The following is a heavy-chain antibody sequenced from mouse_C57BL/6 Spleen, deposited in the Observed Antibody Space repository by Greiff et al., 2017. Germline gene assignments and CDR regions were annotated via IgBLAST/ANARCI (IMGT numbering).Heavy chain of an antibody. Sequence: EVKVEESGGGLVKPGGSLKLSCAASGFTFSSCAMSWVRQTPEKRLEWVATISDGGSYTYYPDNVKGRFTISRDNAKNNLYLQMSHLKSEDTAMYYCARDRDYYYFDYWGQGTTLTVSS. CDR2: ISDGGSYT. CDR3: ARDRDYYYFDY. V-gene: IGHV5-4*01. CDR1: GFTFSSCA. D-gene: IGHD2-13*01. J-gene: IGHJ2*01.